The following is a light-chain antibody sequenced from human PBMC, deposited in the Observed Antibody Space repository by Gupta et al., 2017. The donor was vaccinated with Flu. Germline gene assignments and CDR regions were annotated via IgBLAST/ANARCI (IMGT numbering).Light chain of an antibody. CDR1: HGISYF. CDR2: DAA. Sequence: FPSSLSASVGDRVTITCQASHGISYFVNWFQQQPEKAPKLLHYDAANLEGGVQSRISGSGSGTDFTLTISSVQPEDFATYYCQQYQSQPTFGPGTKVEIK. CDR3: QQYQSQPT. V-gene: IGKV1-33*01. J-gene: IGKJ2*01.